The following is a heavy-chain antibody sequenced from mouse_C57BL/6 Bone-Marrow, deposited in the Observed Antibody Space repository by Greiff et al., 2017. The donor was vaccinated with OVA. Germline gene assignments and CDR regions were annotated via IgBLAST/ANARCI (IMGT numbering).Heavy chain of an antibody. Sequence: QVHVKQPGAELVKPGASVKLSCKASGYTFTSYWMQWVKQRPGQGLEWIGEIDPSDSYTNYNQKFKGKATLTVDTSSSTAYMQLSSLTSEDSAVYYCARAYYGSRWWYFDVWGTGTTVTVSS. CDR2: IDPSDSYT. V-gene: IGHV1-50*01. J-gene: IGHJ1*03. D-gene: IGHD1-1*01. CDR3: ARAYYGSRWWYFDV. CDR1: GYTFTSYW.